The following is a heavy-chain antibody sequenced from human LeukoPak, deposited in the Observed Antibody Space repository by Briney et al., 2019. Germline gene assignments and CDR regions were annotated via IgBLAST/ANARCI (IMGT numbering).Heavy chain of an antibody. CDR1: GFTFSDYY. J-gene: IGHJ3*02. CDR2: ISSSSDYI. D-gene: IGHD6-6*01. CDR3: AKDFAASYDAFDI. V-gene: IGHV3-21*01. Sequence: GGSLRLSCAASGFTFSDYYMSWVRQAPGKGLEWVSSISSSSDYIYYADSVKGRFTISRDSATNSLYLQMNSLRAEDTAVYYCAKDFAASYDAFDIWGQGTMVTVSS.